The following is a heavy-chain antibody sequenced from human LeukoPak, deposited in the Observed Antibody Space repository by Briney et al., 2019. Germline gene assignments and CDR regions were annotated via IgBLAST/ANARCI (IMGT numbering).Heavy chain of an antibody. J-gene: IGHJ4*02. Sequence: PSETLSLTCTVSGGSISSYYWSWIRQPPGKGLEWIGYIYYSGSTNYNPSLKSRVTISVDTSKNQFSLKLSSVTAAGTAVYYCARCMRDDFWSGYSYYFDYWSQGTLVTVSS. CDR1: GGSISSYY. CDR3: ARCMRDDFWSGYSYYFDY. V-gene: IGHV4-59*01. CDR2: IYYSGST. D-gene: IGHD3-3*01.